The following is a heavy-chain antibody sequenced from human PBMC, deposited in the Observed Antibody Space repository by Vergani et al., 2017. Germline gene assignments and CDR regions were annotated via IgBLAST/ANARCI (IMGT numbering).Heavy chain of an antibody. V-gene: IGHV1-2*02. CDR1: GYTFTDYD. Sequence: QVQLVQSGAEVKKPGASVKVSCKASGYTFTDYDMHWVRQAPGQGLEWMGWINPKSGVTKFAQKFQGRVTMTRDMSRSTAYMEVSRLTSDDPAVYYCSRATLVAPGRFKGMSYMDAWGIGTTVTVS. D-gene: IGHD5-12*01. CDR3: SRATLVAPGRFKGMSYMDA. J-gene: IGHJ6*03. CDR2: INPKSGVT.